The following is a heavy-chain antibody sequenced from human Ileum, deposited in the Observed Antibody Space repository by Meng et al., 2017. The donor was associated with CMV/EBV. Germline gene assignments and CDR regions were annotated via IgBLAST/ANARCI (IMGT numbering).Heavy chain of an antibody. D-gene: IGHD2-15*01. CDR1: NFSISSGYY. CDR2: IYQTGTT. Sequence: GSLRLSCTVSNFSISSGYYWGWIRQPPGKGLEFLASIYQTGTTFSNPSLKSRLSISVDTSKNQFSLTLASVTASDTAVYYCGRGPRQADPSVGPWGRGILVTGAS. J-gene: IGHJ5*02. CDR3: GRGPRQADPSVGP. V-gene: IGHV4-38-2*02.